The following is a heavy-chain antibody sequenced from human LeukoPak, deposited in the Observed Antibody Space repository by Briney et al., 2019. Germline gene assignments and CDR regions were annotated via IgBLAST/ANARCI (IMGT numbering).Heavy chain of an antibody. Sequence: PSETLSLTCAVYGGSFSGYYWSWIRQPPGKGLEWIGEINHSGSTNYNPSLKSRVTISVDTSKNQFSLKLSSVTAADTAVYYCARCENNDWFDPWGQGTLVTVSS. V-gene: IGHV4-34*01. D-gene: IGHD1-1*01. J-gene: IGHJ5*02. CDR1: GGSFSGYY. CDR3: ARCENNDWFDP. CDR2: INHSGST.